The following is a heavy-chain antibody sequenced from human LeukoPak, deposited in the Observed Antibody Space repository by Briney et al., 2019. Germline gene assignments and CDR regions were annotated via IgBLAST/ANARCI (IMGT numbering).Heavy chain of an antibody. V-gene: IGHV1-8*01. D-gene: IGHD2-2*01. CDR3: ARGADCSSTSCYLGAFDI. J-gene: IGHJ3*02. Sequence: ASVKVSCKASGYTFTSYDINWVRQATGQGLEWMGWMNPNSGNTGYAQKFQGRVTMTRNTSINTAYMELSSLRSEDTAVYYCARGADCSSTSCYLGAFDIWGQGTMVTVSS. CDR2: MNPNSGNT. CDR1: GYTFTSYD.